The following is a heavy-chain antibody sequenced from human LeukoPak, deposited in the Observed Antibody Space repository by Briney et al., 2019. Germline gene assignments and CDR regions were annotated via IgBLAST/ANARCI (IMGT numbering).Heavy chain of an antibody. CDR2: IYHSGTT. D-gene: IGHD3-10*01. V-gene: IGHV4-30-2*01. Sequence: SETLSLTCAVSGVSLSSGDYCWGWLRQPPGRGLEWIGYIYHSGTTYYNPSLKSRGTISLDRSKNQFSLKLTSVTAADTAVYYCAGDFGSGSYRFDYWGQGTLVTVSS. J-gene: IGHJ4*02. CDR3: AGDFGSGSYRFDY. CDR1: GVSLSSGDYC.